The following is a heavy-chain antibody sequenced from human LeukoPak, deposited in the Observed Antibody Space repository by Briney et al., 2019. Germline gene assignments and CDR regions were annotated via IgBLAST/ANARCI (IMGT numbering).Heavy chain of an antibody. D-gene: IGHD3-3*01. Sequence: ASVKVSCKTSGYSFTDYYIHWVRQAPGQGLEWMGWINTKSGRTSSARKFQGRVTMTRDPSIPTVYMDMAWLTSDDTAIYFCARADFIDAGPYLIGPWGQRTLVTVSS. CDR1: GYSFTDYY. J-gene: IGHJ5*02. CDR2: INTKSGRT. CDR3: ARADFIDAGPYLIGP. V-gene: IGHV1-2*02.